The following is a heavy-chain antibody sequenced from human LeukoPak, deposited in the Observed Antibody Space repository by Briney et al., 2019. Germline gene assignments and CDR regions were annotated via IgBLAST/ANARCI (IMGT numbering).Heavy chain of an antibody. D-gene: IGHD3-3*01. CDR2: IKSKTDGGTT. CDR3: TTEEVGPYDFWSGYYLYYGMDV. CDR1: GFTFGDYA. Sequence: PGGSLRLSCTASGFTFGDYAMSWVRQAPGEGLEWVGRIKSKTDGGTTDYAAPVKGRFTISRDDSKNTLYLQMNSLKTEDTAVYYCTTEEVGPYDFWSGYYLYYGMDVWGQGTTVTVSS. V-gene: IGHV3-15*01. J-gene: IGHJ6*02.